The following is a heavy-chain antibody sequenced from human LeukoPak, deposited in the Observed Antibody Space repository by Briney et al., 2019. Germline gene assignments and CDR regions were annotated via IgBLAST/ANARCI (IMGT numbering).Heavy chain of an antibody. CDR2: INHSGST. J-gene: IGHJ4*02. Sequence: PGGSLRLSCAASGFTFSGYYWSWIRQPPGKGLEWIGEINHSGSTNYNPSLKSRVTISVDTSKNQFSLKLSSVTAADTAVYYCARDPTMVRGVVDYWGQGTLVTVSS. CDR3: ARDPTMVRGVVDY. V-gene: IGHV4-34*01. CDR1: GFTFSGYY. D-gene: IGHD3-10*01.